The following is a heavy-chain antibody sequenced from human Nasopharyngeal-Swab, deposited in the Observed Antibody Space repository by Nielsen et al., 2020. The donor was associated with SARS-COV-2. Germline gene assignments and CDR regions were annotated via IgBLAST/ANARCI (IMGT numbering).Heavy chain of an antibody. D-gene: IGHD3-10*01. V-gene: IGHV4-59*01. CDR2: IYYSGST. CDR3: ARGGGSGSYYNDDAFDI. J-gene: IGHJ3*02. Sequence: RQAPGKGLEWTGYIYYSGSTNYNPSLKSRVTISVDTSKNQFSLKLSSVTAADTAVYYCARGGGSGSYYNDDAFDIWGQGTMVTVSS.